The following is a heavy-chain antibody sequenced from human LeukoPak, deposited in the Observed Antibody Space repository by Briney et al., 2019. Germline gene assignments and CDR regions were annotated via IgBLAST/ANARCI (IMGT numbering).Heavy chain of an antibody. J-gene: IGHJ5*02. D-gene: IGHD3-22*01. Sequence: GESLKISCKHSGYNFASQWIGWVRQMPGKGLGWMGIINPGNSAIVYTPSFQGQVSFSADKSTSTVFLQWGSLKASDSAMYYCSTRAFSDTSPVAWGQGTLVTVSS. CDR3: STRAFSDTSPVA. CDR1: GYNFASQW. V-gene: IGHV5-51*01. CDR2: INPGNSAI.